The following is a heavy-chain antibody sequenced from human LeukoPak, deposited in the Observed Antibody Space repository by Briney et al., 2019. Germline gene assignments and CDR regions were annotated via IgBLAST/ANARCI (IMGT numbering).Heavy chain of an antibody. CDR1: GFTFSSYG. V-gene: IGHV3-23*01. CDR2: TSGDEDST. Sequence: PGGSLRLSCAASGFTFSSYGMHWVRQAPGKGLEWLAVTSGDEDSTHYADSVRGHFVISTDNSKNTSFLHMNSLRAEDTAVYYCTMDLMTGFSSGWHFAYWGQGTLVTVSS. J-gene: IGHJ4*02. D-gene: IGHD6-25*01. CDR3: TMDLMTGFSSGWHFAY.